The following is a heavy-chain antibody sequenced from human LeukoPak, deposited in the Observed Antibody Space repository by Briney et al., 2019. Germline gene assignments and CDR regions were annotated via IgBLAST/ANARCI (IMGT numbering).Heavy chain of an antibody. V-gene: IGHV4-34*01. J-gene: IGHJ5*02. CDR3: ASLYSSSWYGGWFDP. CDR1: GGSFSGYY. Sequence: SETLSLTRAVYGGSFSGYYWSWIRQPPGKGLEWIGEINHRGSTNYNPSLKSRVTISVDTSKNQFSLKLSSVTAADTAVYYCASLYSSSWYGGWFDPWGQGTLVTVSS. CDR2: INHRGST. D-gene: IGHD6-13*01.